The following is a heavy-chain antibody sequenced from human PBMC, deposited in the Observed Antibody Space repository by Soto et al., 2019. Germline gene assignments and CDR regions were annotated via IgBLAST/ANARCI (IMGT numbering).Heavy chain of an antibody. CDR2: ISYDGNKK. CDR1: GFTLSSYS. D-gene: IGHD6-19*01. J-gene: IGHJ4*02. Sequence: QVQLVESGGGVVQPGRSLRLSCAASGFTLSSYSMYWVRQTPGKGLEWVALISYDGNKKYYGDSVRGRFTISRDTSKNTVYLQMNSLRPEETAVYYCARSVAVAGLDFWDQGTLVTVSS. CDR3: ARSVAVAGLDF. V-gene: IGHV3-30-3*01.